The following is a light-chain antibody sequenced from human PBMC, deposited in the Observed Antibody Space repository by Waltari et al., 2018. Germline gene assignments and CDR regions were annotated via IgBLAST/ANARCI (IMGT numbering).Light chain of an antibody. CDR1: SSDVGGYNY. J-gene: IGLJ1*01. CDR2: DVT. Sequence: QSALTQPVSVSGSPGQSITISCTGTSSDVGGYNYVSWYQQHPGKAPTLLIYDVTKRPSGISNRFSGSKSGNTASLTISGLQAEDEADYYCSSFTSSSTYVFGTGTRVTVL. V-gene: IGLV2-14*01. CDR3: SSFTSSSTYV.